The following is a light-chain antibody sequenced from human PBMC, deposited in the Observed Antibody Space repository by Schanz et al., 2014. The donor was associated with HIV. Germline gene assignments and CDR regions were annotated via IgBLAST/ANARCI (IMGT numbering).Light chain of an antibody. CDR2: ANT. CDR1: SSYIGTVFD. J-gene: IGLJ2*01. Sequence: QSVLTQPPSVSGAPGQRVTISCTGSSSYIGTVFDIHWYQQLPGTGPELLIYANTSRPSGVPDRFSGSGSGTSASLAITGLRSEDEADYYCCSYAGSYTLVFGGGTKLTVL. V-gene: IGLV1-40*01. CDR3: CSYAGSYTLV.